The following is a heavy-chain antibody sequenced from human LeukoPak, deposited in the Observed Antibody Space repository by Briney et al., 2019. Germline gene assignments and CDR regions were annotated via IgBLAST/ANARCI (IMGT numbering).Heavy chain of an antibody. J-gene: IGHJ3*02. V-gene: IGHV1-2*02. D-gene: IGHD3-10*01. CDR3: ARGRLGSRSQYDAFDI. CDR2: INPNSGDT. Sequence: ASVKVSCKASGYTFTGYYMHWVRPAPGQGLEWMGWINPNSGDTNYAQKFQGRVTMTRDTSISTAYMELSRLTSDDTAVFYCARGRLGSRSQYDAFDIWGQGTMVTVSS. CDR1: GYTFTGYY.